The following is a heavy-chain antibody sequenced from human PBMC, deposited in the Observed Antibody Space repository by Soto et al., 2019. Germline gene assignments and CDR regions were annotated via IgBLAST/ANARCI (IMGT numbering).Heavy chain of an antibody. J-gene: IGHJ4*02. V-gene: IGHV4-59*08. CDR3: AGGDYREGYFDY. D-gene: IGHD4-17*01. CDR2: IYYSGST. Sequence: SETLSLTCTVSGGSISSYYWSWIRQPPGKGLEWIGYIYYSGSTNYNPSLKSRVTISVDTSKNQFSLKLSSVTAADTAVYYCAGGDYREGYFDYWGQGTLVTVSS. CDR1: GGSISSYY.